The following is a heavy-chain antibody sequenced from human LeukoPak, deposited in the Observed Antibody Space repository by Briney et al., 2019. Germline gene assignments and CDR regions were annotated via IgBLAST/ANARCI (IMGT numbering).Heavy chain of an antibody. D-gene: IGHD5-24*01. CDR3: AREAREGHVFDI. Sequence: PSETLSLTCTVSGGSITTYYWSWIRQPPGKGLEWIGYIHYSRSTNYNPSLKSRVTISVDTSKNQFSLKLRSVTAADTAVYYCAREAREGHVFDIWGQGTMVTVSS. CDR1: GGSITTYY. J-gene: IGHJ3*02. V-gene: IGHV4-59*01. CDR2: IHYSRST.